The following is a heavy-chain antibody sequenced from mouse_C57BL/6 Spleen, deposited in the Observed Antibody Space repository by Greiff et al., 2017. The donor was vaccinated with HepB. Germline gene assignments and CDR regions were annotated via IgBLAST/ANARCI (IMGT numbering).Heavy chain of an antibody. Sequence: EVQLQQSGPGLVKPSQSLSLTCSVTGYSITSGYYWNWIRQFPGNKLEWMGYISYDGSNNYNPSLKNRISITRDTSKNQFFLKLNSVTTEDTATYYCARDEDSSGYPYFDYWGQGTTLTVSS. D-gene: IGHD3-2*02. J-gene: IGHJ2*01. CDR1: GYSITSGYY. CDR3: ARDEDSSGYPYFDY. CDR2: ISYDGSN. V-gene: IGHV3-6*01.